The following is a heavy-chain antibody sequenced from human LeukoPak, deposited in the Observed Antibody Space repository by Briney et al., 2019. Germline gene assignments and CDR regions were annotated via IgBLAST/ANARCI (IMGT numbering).Heavy chain of an antibody. Sequence: SETLSLTCTVSGGSISSGDYYWSWIRQPPGKGLEWIGYIYYSGSTYYNPSLKSRVTISVDTSKNQFSLKLSSVTAADTAVYYCARVDFSGTSFDYWGQGTLATVSS. D-gene: IGHD1-1*01. V-gene: IGHV4-30-4*08. CDR1: GGSISSGDYY. J-gene: IGHJ4*02. CDR2: IYYSGST. CDR3: ARVDFSGTSFDY.